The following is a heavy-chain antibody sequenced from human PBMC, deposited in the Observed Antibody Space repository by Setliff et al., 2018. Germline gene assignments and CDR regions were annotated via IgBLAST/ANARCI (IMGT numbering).Heavy chain of an antibody. CDR2: IIPTLLGPA. Sequence: SVKVSCKTSGGTFSSNGFSWVRQAPGQGLEWMGGIIPTLLGPANYAQKFQGRVTITADESTSTVFMELSSLRSEDTAVYYCARLPARRRYYYYMDVWGKGTTVTVSS. CDR3: ARLPARRRYYYYMDV. CDR1: GGTFSSNG. V-gene: IGHV1-69*13. D-gene: IGHD6-6*01. J-gene: IGHJ6*03.